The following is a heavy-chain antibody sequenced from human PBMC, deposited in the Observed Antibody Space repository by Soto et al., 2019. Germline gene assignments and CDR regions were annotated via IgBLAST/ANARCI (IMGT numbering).Heavy chain of an antibody. Sequence: ASVKVSCKVSGYTLTDLSMHWVRQAPGKGLEWMGGFDPENGERIYAQMFQGRVTMTEDTSTDTAYMELSSLRSEDTAVYYCASRVRYGSGTYYPFDSWG. J-gene: IGHJ4*01. D-gene: IGHD3-10*01. CDR2: FDPENGER. CDR3: ASRVRYGSGTYYPFDS. CDR1: GYTLTDLS. V-gene: IGHV1-24*01.